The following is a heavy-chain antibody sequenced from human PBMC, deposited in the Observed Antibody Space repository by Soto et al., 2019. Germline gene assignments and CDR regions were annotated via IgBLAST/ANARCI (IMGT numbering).Heavy chain of an antibody. Sequence: QVQMVQSGAEVKKPGDSVKVSCKASGYTFTSYGISWVRQAPGQGLEWMGWISAYNGNTNYAQMLQGRVTMTTDTSISTAYMELRSLRSDDTAMYYCARDAGYGSGSYYRTDSYVWGQGTTVTVSS. J-gene: IGHJ6*02. D-gene: IGHD3-10*01. CDR2: ISAYNGNT. CDR1: GYTFTSYG. V-gene: IGHV1-18*04. CDR3: ARDAGYGSGSYYRTDSYV.